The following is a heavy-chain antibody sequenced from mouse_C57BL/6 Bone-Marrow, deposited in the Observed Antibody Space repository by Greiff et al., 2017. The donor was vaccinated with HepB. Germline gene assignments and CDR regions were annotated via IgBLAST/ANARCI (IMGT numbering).Heavy chain of an antibody. J-gene: IGHJ4*01. CDR3: ARKGGLRRRAIDY. CDR2: IYPRSGNT. D-gene: IGHD2-4*01. CDR1: GYTFTSYG. V-gene: IGHV1-81*01. Sequence: VQLQESGAELARPGASVKLSCKASGYTFTSYGISWVKQRTGQGLEWIGEIYPRSGNTYYNEKFKGKATLTADKSSSTAYMELRSLTSEDSAVYFCARKGGLRRRAIDYWGQGTSVTVSS.